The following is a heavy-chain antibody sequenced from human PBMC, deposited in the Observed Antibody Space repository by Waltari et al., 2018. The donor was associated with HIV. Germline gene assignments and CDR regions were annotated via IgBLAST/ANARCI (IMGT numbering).Heavy chain of an antibody. CDR2: IWYDGSNK. J-gene: IGHJ6*02. D-gene: IGHD6-13*01. Sequence: QVQVVQSGGGVVQPGRSMRLSCAGAVFTFSCYGMHWVRQAPGKGLEWVALIWYDGSNKYYADSVKGRFAISRDNSKNTVYLQMNSLRAEDTAVYYCARDRSSSWYGKDYYYFGMDVWGQGP. V-gene: IGHV3-33*01. CDR1: VFTFSCYG. CDR3: ARDRSSSWYGKDYYYFGMDV.